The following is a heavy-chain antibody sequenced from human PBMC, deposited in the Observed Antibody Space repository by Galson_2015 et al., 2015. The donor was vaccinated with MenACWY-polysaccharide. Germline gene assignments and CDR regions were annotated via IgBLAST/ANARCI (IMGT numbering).Heavy chain of an antibody. CDR3: AKDSTDLWSVAVRFDH. CDR2: IRSSGTNT. CDR1: GFTFTSYA. Sequence: SLRLSCAASGFTFTSYAMSWVRQAPGKGLEWVSAIRSSGTNTYYADSVKGRFTISRDNSKNTLYLQMNSLRAGDTAVYYCAKDSTDLWSVAVRFDHWGQGTLVTVSS. D-gene: IGHD3-3*01. J-gene: IGHJ5*02. V-gene: IGHV3-23*01.